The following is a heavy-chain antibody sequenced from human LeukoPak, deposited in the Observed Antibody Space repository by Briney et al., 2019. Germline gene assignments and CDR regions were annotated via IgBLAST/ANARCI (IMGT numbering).Heavy chain of an antibody. CDR1: GGSFSWGGSY. D-gene: IGHD6-13*01. J-gene: IGHJ5*02. CDR2: IFHNGDT. V-gene: IGHV4-30-2*01. CDR3: ARDRGHYSSSWYTWFDP. Sequence: SQTLSLTCTISGGSFSWGGSYWSWIRQPPGKGLEWLGYIFHNGDTYYNSSLKSRVSLSVDKANKKFSLRLTSVTAADTAVYFCARDRGHYSSSWYTWFDPWGQGILVTVSS.